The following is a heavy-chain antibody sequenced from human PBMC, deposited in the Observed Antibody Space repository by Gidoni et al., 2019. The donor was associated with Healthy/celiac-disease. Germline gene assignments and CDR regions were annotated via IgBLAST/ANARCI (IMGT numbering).Heavy chain of an antibody. CDR3: ARDHLDSSGLDP. CDR2: IWYDGSNK. J-gene: IGHJ5*02. D-gene: IGHD6-25*01. CDR1: GFTFSSYG. V-gene: IGHV3-33*01. Sequence: QVQLVESGGGVVQPGRSLRLSCAASGFTFSSYGMHWVRQAPGKGLEWVAVIWYDGSNKYYADSVKGRFTISRDNSKNTLYLQMNSLRAEDTAVYYCARDHLDSSGLDPWGQGTLVTVSS.